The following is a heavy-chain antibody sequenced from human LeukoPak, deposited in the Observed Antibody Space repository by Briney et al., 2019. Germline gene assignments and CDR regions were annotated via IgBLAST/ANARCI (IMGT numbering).Heavy chain of an antibody. V-gene: IGHV3-53*01. D-gene: IGHD3-16*01. CDR1: GFTVSSNY. J-gene: IGHJ5*02. CDR3: AKGGELWQNWFDP. CDR2: IYSGGST. Sequence: GGSLRLSCAASGFTVSSNYMSWVRQAPEKGLEWVSVIYSGGSTYYADSVKGRFTISRDNSKNTLFLQMNSLRAEDTAVYYCAKGGELWQNWFDPWGQGTLVTVSS.